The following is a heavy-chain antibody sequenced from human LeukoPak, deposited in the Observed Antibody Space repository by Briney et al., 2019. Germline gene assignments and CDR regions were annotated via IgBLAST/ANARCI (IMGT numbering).Heavy chain of an antibody. CDR1: GFTFSSYS. CDR2: ISSIISYI. D-gene: IGHD3-3*01. V-gene: IGHV3-21*03. Sequence: GGSLRLSCAASGFTFSSYSMNWVRQAPGKGLEWVSSISSIISYINYADSVKGRFTISRDNAKNSLYLQMDSLIAKDPAMAFRSRAPPDFWSGYLFCDYWGGRTLDSVS. CDR3: SRAPPDFWSGYLFCDY. J-gene: IGHJ4*02.